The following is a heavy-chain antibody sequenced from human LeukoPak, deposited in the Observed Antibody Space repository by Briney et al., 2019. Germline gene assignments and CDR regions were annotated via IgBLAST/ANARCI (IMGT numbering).Heavy chain of an antibody. Sequence: ASVKVSCKASGYSFTTYYIHWVRQAPGQGLEWMGVINPSGGSTSFAQKFQARLTMTRDTSTSTVYMELSGLSSEDTAVYYCAREIVVVPSTMGFDPWGQGTLVTVSS. CDR3: AREIVVVPSTMGFDP. CDR1: GYSFTTYY. V-gene: IGHV1-46*01. CDR2: INPSGGST. J-gene: IGHJ5*02. D-gene: IGHD2-2*01.